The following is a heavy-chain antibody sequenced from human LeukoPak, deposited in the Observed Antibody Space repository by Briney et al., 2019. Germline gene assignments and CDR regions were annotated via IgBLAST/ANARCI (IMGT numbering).Heavy chain of an antibody. CDR2: INHSGST. V-gene: IGHV4-34*01. Sequence: TSSETLSLTCAVYGGSFSGYYWSWIRQPPGKGLEWIGEINHSGSTNYNPSLKSRVTISVDTSKNQFSLKLSSVTAADTAVYYCARGQGYCSGGSCYYFDYWGEGTLVTVSS. J-gene: IGHJ4*02. D-gene: IGHD2-15*01. CDR3: ARGQGYCSGGSCYYFDY. CDR1: GGSFSGYY.